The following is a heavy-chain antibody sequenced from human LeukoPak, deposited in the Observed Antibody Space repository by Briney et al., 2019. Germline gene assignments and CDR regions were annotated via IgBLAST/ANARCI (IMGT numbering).Heavy chain of an antibody. D-gene: IGHD6-19*01. V-gene: IGHV3-23*01. Sequence: QPGGSLRLSCAASGFTFNNYAMSWVRQVPGKGLEWVSAVVGAGTTTFYADSVKGRFTISRDNSKNTVYLQINSLRAGDTAVYYCAKARLSTGWAYNDYWGQGTLVTVSS. CDR3: AKARLSTGWAYNDY. J-gene: IGHJ4*02. CDR2: VVGAGTTT. CDR1: GFTFNNYA.